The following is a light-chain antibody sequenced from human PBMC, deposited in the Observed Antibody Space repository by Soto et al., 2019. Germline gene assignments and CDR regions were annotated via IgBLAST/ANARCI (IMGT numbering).Light chain of an antibody. CDR2: NNN. V-gene: IGLV1-44*01. CDR3: AAWDDSLNGYV. CDR1: SSNIGTNA. Sequence: QSALTQPPSASGTLGLRVTISCSGGSSNIGTNAVNWYQQLPGTAPKLLIYNNNQRPSGVPDRFSGSKSGTSASLAISGLQSEDEADYYCAAWDDSLNGYVFGTGTKVTVL. J-gene: IGLJ1*01.